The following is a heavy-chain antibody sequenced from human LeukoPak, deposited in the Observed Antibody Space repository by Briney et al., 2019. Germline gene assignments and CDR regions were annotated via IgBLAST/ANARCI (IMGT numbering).Heavy chain of an antibody. J-gene: IGHJ4*02. V-gene: IGHV3-23*01. CDR3: AQNGYGSLTYFDS. CDR1: GFTFTTYA. CDR2: ITGSGGST. Sequence: GGSLRLSCAASGFTFTTYAMSWVRQAPGKGLEWVSGITGSGGSTYYADSVKGRFTISRDNSKNTLYLQMNSLRAEDTAVYYRAQNGYGSLTYFDSWGLGTLVTVSS. D-gene: IGHD3-10*01.